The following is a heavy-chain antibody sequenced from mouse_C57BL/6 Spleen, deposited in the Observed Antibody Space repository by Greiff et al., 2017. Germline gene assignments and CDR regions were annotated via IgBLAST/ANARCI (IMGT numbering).Heavy chain of an antibody. CDR2: IDPSDSYT. J-gene: IGHJ2*01. CDR3: ALYYYYFDY. CDR1: GYTFTSYW. Sequence: QVQLKQPGAELVMPGASVKLSCKASGYTFTSYWMHWVKQRPGQGLEWIGEIDPSDSYTNYNQKFKGKSTLTVDKSSSTAYMQLSSLTSEDSAVYYCALYYYYFDYWGQGTTLTVSS. V-gene: IGHV1-69*01. D-gene: IGHD1-1*01.